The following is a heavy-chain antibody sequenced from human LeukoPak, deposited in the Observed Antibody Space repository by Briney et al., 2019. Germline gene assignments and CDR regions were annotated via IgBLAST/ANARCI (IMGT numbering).Heavy chain of an antibody. J-gene: IGHJ5*02. CDR3: ARENRLVRGWFDP. Sequence: PSETLSLTCTVSGGSISSGSYYWSWIRQPAGKGLEWIGRIYTSGSTNYNPSLKSRVTISVDTSKNQFSLKLSSVTAADTAVYYCARENRLVRGWFDPWGQGTLVTVSS. D-gene: IGHD6-19*01. V-gene: IGHV4-61*02. CDR2: IYTSGST. CDR1: GGSISSGSYY.